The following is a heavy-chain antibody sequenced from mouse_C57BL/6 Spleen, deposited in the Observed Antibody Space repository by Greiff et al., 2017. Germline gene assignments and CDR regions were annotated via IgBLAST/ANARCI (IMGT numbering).Heavy chain of an antibody. CDR3: ARSTTVVAIDY. CDR2: IYPGDGDT. V-gene: IGHV1-80*01. CDR1: GYAFSSYW. J-gene: IGHJ2*01. D-gene: IGHD1-1*01. Sequence: QVQLKESGAELVKPGASVKISCKASGYAFSSYWMNWVKQRPGKGLEWIGQIYPGDGDTNYNGKFKGKATLTADKSSSTAYMQLSSLTSEDSAVYFCARSTTVVAIDYWGQGTTRTVSS.